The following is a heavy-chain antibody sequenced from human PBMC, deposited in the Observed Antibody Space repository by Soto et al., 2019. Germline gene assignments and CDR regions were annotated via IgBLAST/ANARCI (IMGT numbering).Heavy chain of an antibody. Sequence: QVQLVQSGAEVKRPGSSVKVSCKASGDTFNFYSINWVRQAPGLGLEWMGRVNPIVSMSNYAQKFQGRVTMTADKSTSTAYMQLSSLRSEDTAIYYCASSYGSGYLAFDYWGQGALVTVSS. CDR3: ASSYGSGYLAFDY. CDR1: GDTFNFYS. D-gene: IGHD3-10*01. V-gene: IGHV1-69*02. CDR2: VNPIVSMS. J-gene: IGHJ4*02.